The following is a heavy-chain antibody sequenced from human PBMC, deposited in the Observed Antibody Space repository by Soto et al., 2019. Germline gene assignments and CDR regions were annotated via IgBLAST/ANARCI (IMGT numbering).Heavy chain of an antibody. CDR1: GFTFSSYG. CDR2: VSYDEITK. Sequence: PGGSLRLSCAASGFTFSSYGVNWVRQAPGKGLEWVAVVSYDEITKYYADSVKGRFTISRDNSKNTVYLQMNSLRPEDTAVYYCAKPLGLLRRAMAQGSDYWGQGTLVTVSS. CDR3: AKPLGLLRRAMAQGSDY. D-gene: IGHD5-18*01. J-gene: IGHJ4*02. V-gene: IGHV3-30*18.